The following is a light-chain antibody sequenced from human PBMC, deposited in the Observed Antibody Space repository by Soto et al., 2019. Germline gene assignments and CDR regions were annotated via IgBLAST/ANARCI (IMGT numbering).Light chain of an antibody. J-gene: IGLJ1*01. CDR3: CSYAGSYSFV. CDR1: SSDVGDYNY. Sequence: QSALTQPRSVSGSPGQSVTISCTGTSSDVGDYNYVSWYQQHPGKAPKLMIYDVSKRPSGVPVRFSGSKSGNTASLTISGLQAEDEADYYCCSYAGSYSFVFGTGTKLTFL. CDR2: DVS. V-gene: IGLV2-11*01.